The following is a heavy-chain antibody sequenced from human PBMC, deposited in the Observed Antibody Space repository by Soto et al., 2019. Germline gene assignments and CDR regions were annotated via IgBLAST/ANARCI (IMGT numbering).Heavy chain of an antibody. D-gene: IGHD2-21*01. V-gene: IGHV3-23*01. J-gene: IGHJ5*02. Sequence: HPGGSLRLSCAASGFTFSSYAMSWVRQAPGKGLEWVSAISGSGGSTYYADSVKGRFTISRDNSKNTLYLQMNSLRAEDTAVYYCAKDQAPHIVYGEFSGTDWFDPWGQGTLVTVSS. CDR3: AKDQAPHIVYGEFSGTDWFDP. CDR2: ISGSGGST. CDR1: GFTFSSYA.